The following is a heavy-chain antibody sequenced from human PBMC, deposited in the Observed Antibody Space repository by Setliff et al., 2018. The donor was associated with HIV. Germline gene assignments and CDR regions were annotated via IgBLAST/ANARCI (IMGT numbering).Heavy chain of an antibody. J-gene: IGHJ5*02. V-gene: IGHV4-4*07. D-gene: IGHD1-1*01. CDR3: AAYRSGAHWFDP. CDR2: IFASGTT. Sequence: SETLSLTCTVSGGSLGGYYWSWIRQPAGKRLEWIGRIFASGTTNYNPSLKSRVSMSIDTSKDQFSLNLNSVTAADTAVYYCAAYRSGAHWFDPWGQGTLVTVSS. CDR1: GGSLGGYY.